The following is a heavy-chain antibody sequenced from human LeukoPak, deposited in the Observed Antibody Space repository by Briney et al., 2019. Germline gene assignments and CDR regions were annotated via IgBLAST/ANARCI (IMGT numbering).Heavy chain of an antibody. CDR2: ISGSGGST. Sequence: GSLRLSCAASGFTFSSYAMSWVRQAPGKGLEWVLVISGSGGSTYYADSVKGRFTISRDNSKNTLYLQMSSLRAEDTAVYYCAKGSSNWYLYDYWGQGTLVTVSS. CDR3: AKGSSNWYLYDY. CDR1: GFTFSSYA. D-gene: IGHD6-13*01. J-gene: IGHJ4*02. V-gene: IGHV3-23*01.